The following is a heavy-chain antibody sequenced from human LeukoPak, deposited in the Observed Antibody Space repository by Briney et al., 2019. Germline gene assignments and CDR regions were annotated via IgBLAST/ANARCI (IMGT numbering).Heavy chain of an antibody. V-gene: IGHV1-58*01. CDR2: IVVGSGNT. CDR3: AGGPPAKPGTGYYYGMDV. CDR1: GFTFTSSA. D-gene: IGHD2-2*01. J-gene: IGHJ6*02. Sequence: SVKVSCKASGFTFTSSAVQWVRQARGQRLEWIGWIVVGSGNTNYAQKFQERVTITRDMSTSTAYMELSSLRSEDTAVYYCAGGPPAKPGTGYYYGMDVWGQGTTVTVSS.